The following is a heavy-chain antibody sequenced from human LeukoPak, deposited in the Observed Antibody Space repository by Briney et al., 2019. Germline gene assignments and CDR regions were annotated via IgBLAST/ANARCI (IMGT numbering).Heavy chain of an antibody. V-gene: IGHV1-8*03. D-gene: IGHD1-26*01. J-gene: IGHJ6*03. CDR3: ARAVGASDMDV. Sequence: ASVKVSCKASGYTFTSYDINWGRQATGQGLEWMGWMNPNSGNTGYAQKFQGRVTITRNTSISTAYMELSSLRSEDTAVYYCARAVGASDMDVWGKGTTVTVSS. CDR1: GYTFTSYD. CDR2: MNPNSGNT.